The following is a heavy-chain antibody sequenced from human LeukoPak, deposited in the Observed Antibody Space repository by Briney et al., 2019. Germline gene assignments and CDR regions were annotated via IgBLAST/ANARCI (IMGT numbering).Heavy chain of an antibody. CDR3: VRVLGAYSNIYGPDFDY. Sequence: GGSLRLSCAASGFTFSIYWMSWVRQAPGKGLEWGANIKKGGSERYYVDSVKGRFTISRDNAKKSLYLQMDSLRAEDTAVYYCVRVLGAYSNIYGPDFDYWGQGTLVTVSS. J-gene: IGHJ4*02. CDR1: GFTFSIYW. CDR2: IKKGGSER. V-gene: IGHV3-7*01. D-gene: IGHD3-16*01.